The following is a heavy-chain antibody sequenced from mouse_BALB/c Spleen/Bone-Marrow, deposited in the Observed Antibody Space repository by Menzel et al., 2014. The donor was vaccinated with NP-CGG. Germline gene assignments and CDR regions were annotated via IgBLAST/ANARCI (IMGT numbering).Heavy chain of an antibody. CDR2: IYPGDGST. V-gene: IGHV1S56*01. J-gene: IGHJ3*01. D-gene: IGHD3-2*01. CDR1: GYTFTSYV. CDR3: ARSGDSAGYGFAD. Sequence: QVQLQQSGPELVKPGALVKISCKASGYTFTSYVINWVKQRPGQGLEWIGWIYPGDGSTKYNEKFKGKATLTADKSSSTAYMQLSSLTSQNSAVDFCARSGDSAGYGFADWGQGTLVTVSA.